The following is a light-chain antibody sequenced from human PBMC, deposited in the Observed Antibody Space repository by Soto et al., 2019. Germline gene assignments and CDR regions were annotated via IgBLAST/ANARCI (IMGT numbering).Light chain of an antibody. V-gene: IGKV3-20*01. J-gene: IGKJ5*01. CDR2: GAS. CDR1: QSVTSNF. Sequence: EIVLTQSPGTLSLSPGERATLSCRASQSVTSNFLAWYQQIPGQAPRLLIYGASYRATGIPDRFSGSGSGTDFTLTITRLEPEDFAVYYCQQYGSSPKITFGQGTRLEIK. CDR3: QQYGSSPKIT.